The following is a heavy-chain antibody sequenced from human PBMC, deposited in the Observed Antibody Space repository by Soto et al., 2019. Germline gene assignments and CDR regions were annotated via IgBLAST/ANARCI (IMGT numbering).Heavy chain of an antibody. CDR2: ISYDGSNK. CDR3: ARDRPSSWFPEYFQH. CDR1: GFTFSSYA. D-gene: IGHD6-13*01. J-gene: IGHJ1*01. V-gene: IGHV3-30-3*01. Sequence: GGSLRLSCAASGFTFSSYAMHWVRQAPGKGLEWVAVISYDGSNKYYADSVKGRFTISRDNSKNTLYLQMNSLRAEDTFVYYCARDRPSSWFPEYFQHWGQGTLVTVSS.